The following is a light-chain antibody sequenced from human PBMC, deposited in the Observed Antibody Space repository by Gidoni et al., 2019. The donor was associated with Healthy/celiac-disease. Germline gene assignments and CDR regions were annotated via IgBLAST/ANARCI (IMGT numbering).Light chain of an antibody. V-gene: IGKV3-11*01. CDR3: QQRSNWPPYT. CDR2: DAS. Sequence: EIVLTQSPATLSLSPGERATLSCRASQSVSSSLAWYQQKPGQAPRLLIYDASNRATGIPARFSGSGSGTDFALTISSLEPEDFAVYYCQQRSNWPPYTFXQXTKLEIK. J-gene: IGKJ2*01. CDR1: QSVSSS.